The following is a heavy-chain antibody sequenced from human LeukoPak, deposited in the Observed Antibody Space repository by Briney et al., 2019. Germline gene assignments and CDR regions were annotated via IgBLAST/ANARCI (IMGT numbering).Heavy chain of an antibody. CDR2: IYYGGNT. Sequence: SETLSLTCTVSGASISSTVFYWGWIRQSPGKGLEWIGSIYYGGNTYYKPSLESRVTISVDTSKNQFSLKFNSATAADTAVYYCAARSGQLFDFWGQGILVTVSS. D-gene: IGHD6-13*01. CDR3: AARSGQLFDF. CDR1: GASISSTVFY. V-gene: IGHV4-39*07. J-gene: IGHJ4*02.